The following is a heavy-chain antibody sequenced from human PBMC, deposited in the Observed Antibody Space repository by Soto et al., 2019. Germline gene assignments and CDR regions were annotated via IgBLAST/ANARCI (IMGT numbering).Heavy chain of an antibody. J-gene: IGHJ4*02. CDR3: ARDMVLL. D-gene: IGHD3-10*01. Sequence: PGGSLRLSCVASGFSFSTYSMNWVRQAPGKGLEWVSSISSGGSYIYYADSVKGRFTVSRDNAKNSLLLQMNSLRAGDTAVYYCARDMVLLWGQETLVTVSS. CDR1: GFSFSTYS. CDR2: ISSGGSYI. V-gene: IGHV3-21*01.